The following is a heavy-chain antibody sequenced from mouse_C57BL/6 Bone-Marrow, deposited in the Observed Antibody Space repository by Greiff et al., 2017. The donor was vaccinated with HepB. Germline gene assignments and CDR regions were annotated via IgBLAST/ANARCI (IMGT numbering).Heavy chain of an antibody. CDR3: ARVSLDYGSSLYYFDY. Sequence: QVQLQQSGAELVRPGTSVKMSCKASGYTFTNYWIGWAKQRPGHGLEWIGDIYPGGGYTNYNEKFKGKATLTADKSSSTAYMQFSSRTSEDSAIYYCARVSLDYGSSLYYFDYWGQGTTLTVSS. V-gene: IGHV1-63*01. J-gene: IGHJ2*01. CDR2: IYPGGGYT. D-gene: IGHD1-1*01. CDR1: GYTFTNYW.